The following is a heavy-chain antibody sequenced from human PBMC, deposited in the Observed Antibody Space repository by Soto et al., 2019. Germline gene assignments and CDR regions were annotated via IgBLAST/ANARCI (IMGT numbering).Heavy chain of an antibody. CDR3: AKDKGPFHNWNDGTDAFDI. Sequence: EVQLVESGGGLVQPGRSLRLSCAASGFTFDDYAMHWVRQAPGKGLEWVSGISWNSGSIGYADSVKGRFTISRDNAKNSLYLQMNSLRAEDTAVYYCAKDKGPFHNWNDGTDAFDIWGQGTMVTVSS. J-gene: IGHJ3*02. CDR2: ISWNSGSI. V-gene: IGHV3-9*01. CDR1: GFTFDDYA. D-gene: IGHD1-20*01.